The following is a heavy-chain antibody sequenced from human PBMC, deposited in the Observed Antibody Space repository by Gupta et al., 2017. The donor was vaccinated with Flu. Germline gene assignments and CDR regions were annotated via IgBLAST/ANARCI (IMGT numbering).Heavy chain of an antibody. Sequence: QAPGKCLVWGSRIRSDGSEINYADSVKGRFTISRDNAKNTVYLQMSSLRVEDTALYYCARVIMAAAGRGIDYWGQGVLVTVSS. D-gene: IGHD6-13*01. V-gene: IGHV3-74*01. CDR2: IRSDGSEI. J-gene: IGHJ4*02. CDR3: ARVIMAAAGRGIDY.